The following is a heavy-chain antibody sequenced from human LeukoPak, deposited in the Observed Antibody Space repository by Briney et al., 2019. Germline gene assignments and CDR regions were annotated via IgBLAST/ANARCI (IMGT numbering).Heavy chain of an antibody. CDR3: ASDSSGYYRFDY. V-gene: IGHV4-34*01. CDR2: IYYSGST. CDR1: GGSFSGYY. D-gene: IGHD3-22*01. J-gene: IGHJ4*02. Sequence: PSETLSLTCAVYGGSFSGYYWSWIRQPPGKGLEWIGSIYYSGSTYYNPSLKSRVTISLDTSKNQFSLKLSSVSAADTAVYYCASDSSGYYRFDYWGQGTLVTVSS.